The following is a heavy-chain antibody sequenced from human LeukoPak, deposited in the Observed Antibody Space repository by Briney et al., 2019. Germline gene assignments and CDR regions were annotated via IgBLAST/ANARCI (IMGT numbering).Heavy chain of an antibody. CDR3: ARAREKDWFDP. Sequence: SQTLSLTCTVSGGSISCGDYYWSWIRQPPGKGLKWIGYIFYSGNTYYNPSLKSRVPISVDTSKNRFSLKLSSVTAADTAVYYCARAREKDWFDPWGQGTLVTVSS. V-gene: IGHV4-30-4*01. D-gene: IGHD1-26*01. CDR2: IFYSGNT. CDR1: GGSISCGDYY. J-gene: IGHJ5*02.